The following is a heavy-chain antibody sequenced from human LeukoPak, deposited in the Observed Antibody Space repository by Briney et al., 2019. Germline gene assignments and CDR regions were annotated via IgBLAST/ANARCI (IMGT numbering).Heavy chain of an antibody. D-gene: IGHD3-22*01. CDR3: AKDQPQPYGHYLPKFDY. CDR1: GFTFSSYG. Sequence: GGSLRLSCAASGFTFSSYGMSWARQAPGKGLEWVSAISGSGGSTYYADSVKGRFTISRDNSKNTLYLQMNSLRAEDTAVYYCAKDQPQPYGHYLPKFDYWGQGTLVTVSS. J-gene: IGHJ4*02. CDR2: ISGSGGST. V-gene: IGHV3-23*01.